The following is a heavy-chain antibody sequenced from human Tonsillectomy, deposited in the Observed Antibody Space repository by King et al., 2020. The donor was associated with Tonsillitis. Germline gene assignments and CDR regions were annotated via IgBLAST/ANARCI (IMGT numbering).Heavy chain of an antibody. CDR2: ISTYNGNT. CDR1: GYTFITYG. V-gene: IGHV1-18*01. Sequence: QLVQSGAEVKKPGASVKVSCKASGYTFITYGITWVRQAPGQGLEWMGWISTYNGNTNYAQKLQGRVTMTTDTSTSTAYMDLRSLRSDDSAVYYCARLGPAYGIGDYWGQGTLVTVSS. CDR3: ARLGPAYGIGDY. J-gene: IGHJ4*02. D-gene: IGHD3-10*01.